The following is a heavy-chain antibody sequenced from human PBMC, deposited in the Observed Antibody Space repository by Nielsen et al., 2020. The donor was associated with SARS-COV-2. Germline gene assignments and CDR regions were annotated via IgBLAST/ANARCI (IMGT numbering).Heavy chain of an antibody. J-gene: IGHJ4*02. D-gene: IGHD2-15*01. CDR2: IKSKTDGGTT. CDR1: GFTFSSYS. CDR3: TTEAVVVVAATDY. V-gene: IGHV3-15*01. Sequence: GESLKISCAASGFTFSSYSMHWVRQAPGKGLEWVGRIKSKTDGGTTDYAAPVKGRFTISRDDSKNTLYLQMNSLKTEDTAVYYCTTEAVVVVAATDYWGQGTLVTVSS.